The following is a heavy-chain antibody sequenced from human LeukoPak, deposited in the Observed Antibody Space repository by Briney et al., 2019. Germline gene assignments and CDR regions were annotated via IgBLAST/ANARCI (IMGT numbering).Heavy chain of an antibody. Sequence: ASVKVSCKASGYTFTSYGVSWVRQAPGQGLEWMGWISAYNGNTNYAQKLQGRVTMTEDTSTDTAYMELSSLRSEDTAVYYCATGYYYGSGSYPPTFDYWGQGTLVTVSS. J-gene: IGHJ4*02. D-gene: IGHD3-10*01. V-gene: IGHV1-18*01. CDR3: ATGYYYGSGSYPPTFDY. CDR1: GYTFTSYG. CDR2: ISAYNGNT.